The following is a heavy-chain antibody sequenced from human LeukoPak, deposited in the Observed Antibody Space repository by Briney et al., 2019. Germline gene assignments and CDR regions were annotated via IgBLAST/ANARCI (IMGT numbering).Heavy chain of an antibody. V-gene: IGHV1-46*01. J-gene: IGHJ6*02. CDR1: GYTFTSYY. CDR3: ARDGFVDTAMASYYYYYGMDV. D-gene: IGHD5-18*01. Sequence: GASVKVSCKASGYTFTSYYMHWVRQAPGQGLEWMGIINPSGGSTSYAQKFQGRVTMTRDTSTSTVYMELSSLRSEDTAVYYCARDGFVDTAMASYYYYYGMDVWGQGTTVTVSS. CDR2: INPSGGST.